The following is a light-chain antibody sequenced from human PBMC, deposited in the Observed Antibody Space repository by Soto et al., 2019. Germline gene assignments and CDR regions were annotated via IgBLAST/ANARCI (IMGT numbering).Light chain of an antibody. CDR1: SSNIGAGYD. J-gene: IGLJ1*01. V-gene: IGLV1-40*01. CDR3: QAYDSSRSPIYV. Sequence: QLVLTQPPSVSGAPGQRVSISCTGSSSNIGAGYDVHWYQHLPGTAPKLLIYANNNRPSGVPDRFSGSKSGTSASLAITGLQAEDEADYYCQAYDSSRSPIYVFGTGTKLTVL. CDR2: ANN.